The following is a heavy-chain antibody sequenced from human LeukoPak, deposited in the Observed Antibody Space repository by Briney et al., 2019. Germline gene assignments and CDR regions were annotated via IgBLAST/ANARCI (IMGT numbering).Heavy chain of an antibody. J-gene: IGHJ4*01. V-gene: IGHV3-23*01. D-gene: IGHD3-22*01. CDR1: GFTFSSYA. Sequence: GGSLRLSCAASGFTFSSYAMSWVRQAPGKGLEWVSAINGSGGSTYYADSVKGRFTISRDNSKNTLYLQMNSLRAEDTAVYYCAKSGDQYYYDSSGYYNLGFFDYWGQGTLVTVSS. CDR3: AKSGDQYYYDSSGYYNLGFFDY. CDR2: INGSGGST.